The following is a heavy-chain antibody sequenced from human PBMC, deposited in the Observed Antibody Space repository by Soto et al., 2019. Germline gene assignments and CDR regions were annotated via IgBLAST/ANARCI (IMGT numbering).Heavy chain of an antibody. CDR1: GYTFTSYG. CDR3: ARFSMGELASVWFDP. Sequence: ASVKVSCMASGYTFTSYGISWVRQAPGQGLEWMGWISAYNGNTNYAQKLQGRVTMTTDTSTSTAYMELRSLRSDDTAVYYCARFSMGELASVWFDPWGQGTLVTVSS. J-gene: IGHJ5*02. D-gene: IGHD3-16*01. CDR2: ISAYNGNT. V-gene: IGHV1-18*01.